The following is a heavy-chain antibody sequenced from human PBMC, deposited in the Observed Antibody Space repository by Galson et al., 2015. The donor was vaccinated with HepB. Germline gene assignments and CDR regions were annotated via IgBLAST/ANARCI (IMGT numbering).Heavy chain of an antibody. V-gene: IGHV3-21*01. CDR1: GLTFSSHS. J-gene: IGHJ4*02. CDR3: ARDQFSGSYGPFDS. CDR2: ISTSSGYI. D-gene: IGHD1-26*01. Sequence: SLRLSCAASGLTFSSHSMNWVRQAPGKGLEWVSSISTSSGYIYYADSVKGRFTISRDNAKNSLYLQMNSLRAEDTAVYYCARDQFSGSYGPFDSWGQGTLVTVSS.